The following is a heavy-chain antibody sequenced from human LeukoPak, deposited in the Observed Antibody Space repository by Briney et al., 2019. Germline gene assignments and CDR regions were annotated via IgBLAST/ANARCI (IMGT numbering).Heavy chain of an antibody. CDR3: ARHAVGYNSGWSQ. Sequence: SETLSLTCTVSGGSISSYYWSWIRQPPGKGLEWIGYIYYSGSTNYNPSLKSRVTISVDTSKNQFSLKLRSVTAADTAVYYCARHAVGYNSGWSQWGQGTLVTVSS. CDR1: GGSISSYY. CDR2: IYYSGST. D-gene: IGHD6-19*01. V-gene: IGHV4-59*08. J-gene: IGHJ4*02.